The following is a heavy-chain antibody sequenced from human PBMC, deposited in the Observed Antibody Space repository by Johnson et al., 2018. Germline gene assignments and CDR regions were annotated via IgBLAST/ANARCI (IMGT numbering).Heavy chain of an antibody. CDR2: ICSGGST. V-gene: IGHV3-NL1*01. J-gene: IGHJ6*03. Sequence: QVQLVQSGGGLVQPGRSLRLSCAASGFTFDDYAMHWVRQAPGKGLEWISVICSGGSTYYADSVKGRFTISRDNSKNTLYLQMNSLRAEDTAGYYCAKDGGDCSGGSCYGDYYYYYYMDVWGKGTTVTVSS. D-gene: IGHD2-15*01. CDR3: AKDGGDCSGGSCYGDYYYYYYMDV. CDR1: GFTFDDYA.